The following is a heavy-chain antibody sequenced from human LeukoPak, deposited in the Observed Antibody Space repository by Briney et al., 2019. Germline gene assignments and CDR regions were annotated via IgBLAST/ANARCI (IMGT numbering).Heavy chain of an antibody. J-gene: IGHJ5*02. CDR3: ARAGVGGGTSSFYNWFDP. V-gene: IGHV4-38-2*01. CDR2: IYHSGST. CDR1: GYSISSGYY. Sequence: PSETLSLTCAVSGYSISSGYYWGWIRQPPGKGLEWIGSIYHSGSTYYNPSLKSRVPISVDTSKHQFSLTLRSVTAADTAVYYCARAGVGGGTSSFYNWFDPWRQGTLVTVSS. D-gene: IGHD2-2*01.